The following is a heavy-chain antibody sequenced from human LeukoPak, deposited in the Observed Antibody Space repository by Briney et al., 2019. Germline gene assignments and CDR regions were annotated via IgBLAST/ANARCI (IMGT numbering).Heavy chain of an antibody. V-gene: IGHV4-39*07. D-gene: IGHD3-3*01. CDR3: ARTPGLHYDFWSGSQGAGAFDI. J-gene: IGHJ3*02. CDR1: GGSISSSSYY. Sequence: SETLSLTCTVSGGSISSSSYYWGWIRQPPGKGLEWIGNIYYSGSTYYNPSLKSRVTISVDRSKNQFSLKLSSVTAADTAVYYCARTPGLHYDFWSGSQGAGAFDIWGQGTMVTVSS. CDR2: IYYSGST.